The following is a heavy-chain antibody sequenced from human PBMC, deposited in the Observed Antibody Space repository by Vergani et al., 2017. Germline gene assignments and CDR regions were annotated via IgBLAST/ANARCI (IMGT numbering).Heavy chain of an antibody. D-gene: IGHD2-21*02. J-gene: IGHJ4*02. CDR1: GFTFSSYA. CDR2: ISYDGSNK. Sequence: QVQLVESGGGVVQPGRSLRLSCAASGFTFSSYAMHWVRQAPGKGLEWVAVISYDGSNKYYADSVKGRFTISRDNSKNTLYLQMNSLRAEDTAVYYCASHRDHIVVVTALDYWGQGTLVTVSS. CDR3: ASHRDHIVVVTALDY. V-gene: IGHV3-30-3*01.